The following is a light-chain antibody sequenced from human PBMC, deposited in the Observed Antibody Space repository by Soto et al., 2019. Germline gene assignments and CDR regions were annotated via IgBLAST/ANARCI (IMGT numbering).Light chain of an antibody. V-gene: IGLV1-40*01. J-gene: IGLJ1*01. CDR1: SSNFGSGYD. Sequence: QSVLTQPPSVSGAPGQRVTISCTGSSSNFGSGYDVHWYQQLPGTAPKLLIYGSTNRPSGVPARFSGSKSGNTASLTVSGLQAEDEADYYCSSYGGRYNYVFGTGTKLTVL. CDR2: GST. CDR3: SSYGGRYNYV.